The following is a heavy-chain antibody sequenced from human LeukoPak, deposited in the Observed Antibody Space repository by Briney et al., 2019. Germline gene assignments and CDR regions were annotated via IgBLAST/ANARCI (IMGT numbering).Heavy chain of an antibody. D-gene: IGHD3-10*01. CDR3: ARGLLWFGESKPYYFDY. CDR1: GGSFSGYY. CDR2: INHSGST. Sequence: SETLSLTCAVSGGSFSGYYWSWIRQPPGKGLEWIGEINHSGSTNYNPSLKSRVTISVDTSKNQFSLKLSSVPAADTAVYYCARGLLWFGESKPYYFDYWGQGTLVTVSS. V-gene: IGHV4-34*01. J-gene: IGHJ4*02.